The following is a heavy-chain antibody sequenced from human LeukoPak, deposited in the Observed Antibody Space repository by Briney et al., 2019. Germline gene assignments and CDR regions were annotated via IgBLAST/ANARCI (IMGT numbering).Heavy chain of an antibody. J-gene: IGHJ5*02. Sequence: GGSLRLSCAASGFTFSSYSMNWVRQAPGKGLEWVSYISSSSSTIYYADSVKGRFTISRDNAKSSLYLQMNSLRAEDTAVYYCASLGDYGGYSPSWGQGTLVTVSS. CDR2: ISSSSSTI. CDR1: GFTFSSYS. V-gene: IGHV3-48*04. D-gene: IGHD4-23*01. CDR3: ASLGDYGGYSPS.